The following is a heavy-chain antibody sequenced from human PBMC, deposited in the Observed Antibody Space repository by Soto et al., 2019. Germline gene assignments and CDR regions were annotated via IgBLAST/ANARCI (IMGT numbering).Heavy chain of an antibody. CDR3: AGDHGGGITFE. Sequence: QVQLVQSGAEVKKPGASVKVSCKASGYTFTSYGISCVRQAPGQGLEWMGWISAYNGNTNYAQKLQGRVTMTTDTSTSTDYMELRSLRSDDTAVYYYAGDHGGGITFEWGQGPLVTVSS. V-gene: IGHV1-18*01. D-gene: IGHD3-16*01. J-gene: IGHJ4*02. CDR1: GYTFTSYG. CDR2: ISAYNGNT.